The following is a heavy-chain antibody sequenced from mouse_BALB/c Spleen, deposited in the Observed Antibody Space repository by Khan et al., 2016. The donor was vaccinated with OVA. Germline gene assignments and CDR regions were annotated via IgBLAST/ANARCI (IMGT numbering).Heavy chain of an antibody. CDR2: ISYSGNT. J-gene: IGHJ2*01. Sequence: EVQLQESGPGLVKPSQSLSLTCTVTGYSIASDYAWNWIRQFPGNKLEWMGFISYSGNTNYNPSLKSRISITRDKSKNQLFLQLNSVTSEDTATYYCARVYGGDFDYWGQGTTLTVSS. V-gene: IGHV3-2*02. CDR1: GYSIASDYA. D-gene: IGHD1-1*01. CDR3: ARVYGGDFDY.